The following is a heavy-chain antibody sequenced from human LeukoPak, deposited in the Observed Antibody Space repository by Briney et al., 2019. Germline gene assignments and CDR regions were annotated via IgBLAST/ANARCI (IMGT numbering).Heavy chain of an antibody. CDR1: GFTFSSYE. Sequence: GGSLRLSCAASGFTFSSYEMNWVRQAPGKGLEWVSYISSSGSTIYYADSVEGRFTISRDNAKNSLYLQMNSLRAEDTALYYCARDRKAYYYYYMDVWGKGTTVTVSS. CDR3: ARDRKAYYYYYMDV. V-gene: IGHV3-48*03. CDR2: ISSSGSTI. J-gene: IGHJ6*03.